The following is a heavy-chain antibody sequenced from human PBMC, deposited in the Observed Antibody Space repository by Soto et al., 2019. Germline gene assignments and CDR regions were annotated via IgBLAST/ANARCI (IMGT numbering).Heavy chain of an antibody. CDR3: ARDRATFAFDV. V-gene: IGHV1-18*01. CDR2: ITTHNGYT. Sequence: VSCKASGYTFPNNGIIWVRQAPGQGLEWMGWITTHNGYTNYAQTFQGRVTMTTDTSTSTAYMELRNLRSDDTAVYYCARDRATFAFDVWGQGTLVTVSS. J-gene: IGHJ3*01. D-gene: IGHD5-12*01. CDR1: GYTFPNNG.